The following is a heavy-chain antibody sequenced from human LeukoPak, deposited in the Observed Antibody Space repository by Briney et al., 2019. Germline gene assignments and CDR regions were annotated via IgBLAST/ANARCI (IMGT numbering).Heavy chain of an antibody. D-gene: IGHD6-13*01. CDR3: ARGRIAAAGTFGHLDY. J-gene: IGHJ4*02. V-gene: IGHV4-59*02. CDR1: GASVGGNH. Sequence: PSETLSLTCAVSGASVGGNHWSWIRQSPEKGLEWIGNIFHDGVTDYNPSFKSRVTMLPDTSKNQFSLKLSSVTAADTAVYYCARGRIAAAGTFGHLDYWGQGTLVTVSS. CDR2: IFHDGVT.